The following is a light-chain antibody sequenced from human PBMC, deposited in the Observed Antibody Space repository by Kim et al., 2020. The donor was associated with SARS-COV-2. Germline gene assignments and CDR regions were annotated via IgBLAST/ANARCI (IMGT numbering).Light chain of an antibody. CDR1: QSVSSY. V-gene: IGKV3-11*01. CDR3: QKRRNWPPTN. Sequence: EIVLTQSPATLSLSPGERATLSCRASQSVSSYLAWYQQKPGQAPRLLIYDASNRATGIPARFSGSGSGTDFTLTISSLEPEDFAVYYCQKRRNWPPTNIGKGTRLEIK. CDR2: DAS. J-gene: IGKJ5*01.